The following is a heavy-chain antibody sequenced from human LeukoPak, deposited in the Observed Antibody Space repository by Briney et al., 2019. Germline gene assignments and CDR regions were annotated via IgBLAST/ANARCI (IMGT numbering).Heavy chain of an antibody. V-gene: IGHV4-39*01. CDR3: ARPRGGTDFDY. D-gene: IGHD1-1*01. CDR1: GGSISSSSYY. J-gene: IGHJ4*02. Sequence: SETLSLTCTVSGGSISSSSYYWGWIRQPPGKGLEWIGSIYYSGITYYNPSLKSRVTISVDTSKNQFSLKLSSVAAADTAVYYCARPRGGTDFDYWGQGTLVTVSS. CDR2: IYYSGIT.